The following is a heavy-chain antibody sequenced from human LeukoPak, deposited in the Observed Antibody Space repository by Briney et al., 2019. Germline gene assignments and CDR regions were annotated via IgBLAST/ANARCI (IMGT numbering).Heavy chain of an antibody. CDR2: ISDTGGRI. CDR1: GFTFSSYA. CDR3: ARRVGKGFGGLYYYYMDV. V-gene: IGHV3-23*01. Sequence: GGSLRLSCAASGFTFSSYAMTWVRQAPGKGLEWVSTISDTGGRIYYADSVKGRFTISRDNAKNTLYPQMNSLRAEDTAVYYCARRVGKGFGGLYYYYMDVWGKGTTVTISS. D-gene: IGHD3-10*01. J-gene: IGHJ6*03.